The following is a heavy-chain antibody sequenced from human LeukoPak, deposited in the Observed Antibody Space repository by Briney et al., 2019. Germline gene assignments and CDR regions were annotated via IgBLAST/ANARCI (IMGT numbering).Heavy chain of an antibody. D-gene: IGHD5/OR15-5a*01. Sequence: ASVRVSCKASGYTFAAYYVHWMRQAPGQGLEWMGWINPNSGGTNYAQKFQGRVTMTRDTSISTAYMELSRLRSDDTAVYYCARDSTTDGGYYYYYYYMDVWGKGTTVTVSS. V-gene: IGHV1-2*02. CDR1: GYTFAAYY. CDR2: INPNSGGT. J-gene: IGHJ6*03. CDR3: ARDSTTDGGYYYYYYYMDV.